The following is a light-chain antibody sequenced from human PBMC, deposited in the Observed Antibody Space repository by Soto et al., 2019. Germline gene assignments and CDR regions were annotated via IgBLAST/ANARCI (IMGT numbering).Light chain of an antibody. V-gene: IGLV2-11*01. J-gene: IGLJ1*01. CDR1: SSDVGGYNY. Sequence: QSALTQPRSVSGSPGQSVTISCTGTSSDVGGYNYVSWYQQHPGKAPKLMMYDVSKRPSGVPDRFSGSKSGNTAPLTISGLQAEDEADYYCCSYAGSYTHVFGTGTKLTVL. CDR2: DVS. CDR3: CSYAGSYTHV.